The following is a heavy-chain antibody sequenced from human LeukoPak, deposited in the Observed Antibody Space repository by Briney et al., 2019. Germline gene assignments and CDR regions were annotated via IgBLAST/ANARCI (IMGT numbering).Heavy chain of an antibody. V-gene: IGHV4-4*07. D-gene: IGHD3-10*01. Sequence: SETLSLTCTVSGGSISSYYWSWIRQPAGKGLEWIGRIYTSGSTNYNPSLKSRVTMSVDTSKNQFSLKLSSVTAADTAVYYCAREGTTVRGVIITRYYYMDVWGKGTTVTISS. CDR1: GGSISSYY. CDR3: AREGTTVRGVIITRYYYMDV. J-gene: IGHJ6*03. CDR2: IYTSGST.